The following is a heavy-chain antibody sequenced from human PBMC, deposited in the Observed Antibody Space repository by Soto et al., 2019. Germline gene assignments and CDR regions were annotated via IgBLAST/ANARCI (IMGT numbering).Heavy chain of an antibody. CDR2: TYYRSKWYN. Sequence: QTLSLTCAISGDSVSSNSAAWNWIRQSPSRGLEWPGRTYYRSKWYNDYAVSVKSRITNNPDTSKKQISLQLNSVTPEDKAVYYCARGYQLGYNYYYYYYMDVWGKGTTVTVSS. V-gene: IGHV6-1*01. J-gene: IGHJ6*03. CDR3: ARGYQLGYNYYYYYYMDV. D-gene: IGHD7-27*01. CDR1: GDSVSSNSAA.